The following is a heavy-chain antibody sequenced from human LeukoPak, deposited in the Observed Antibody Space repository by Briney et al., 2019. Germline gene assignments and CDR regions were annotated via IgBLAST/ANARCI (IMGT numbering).Heavy chain of an antibody. V-gene: IGHV3-23*01. Sequence: GGSLRLSCAASGFTFTSYAMSWIRQAPGKGLEWVSAISGGGEDTYYPDSVKGRFTIPRDNSKNTLYLQMNSLRAEDTAIYYCAKPRAMTTGVGRYFDLWGRGTLVTGSS. CDR1: GFTFTSYA. D-gene: IGHD1-1*01. CDR3: AKPRAMTTGVGRYFDL. J-gene: IGHJ2*01. CDR2: ISGGGEDT.